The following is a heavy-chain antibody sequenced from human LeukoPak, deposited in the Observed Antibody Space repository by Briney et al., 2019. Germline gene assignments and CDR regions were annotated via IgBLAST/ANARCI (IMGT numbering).Heavy chain of an antibody. J-gene: IGHJ5*02. V-gene: IGHV3-21*04. CDR3: ARDSGSGSYYPIPNWFDP. Sequence: PGGSLRLSCAASGFTFSSYSMNWVRQAPGKGLEWVSSISSSSSYIYYADSVKGRFTISRDNAKNSLYLQMNSLRAEDTAVYYCARDSGSGSYYPIPNWFDPWGQGTLVTVSS. D-gene: IGHD3-10*01. CDR1: GFTFSSYS. CDR2: ISSSSSYI.